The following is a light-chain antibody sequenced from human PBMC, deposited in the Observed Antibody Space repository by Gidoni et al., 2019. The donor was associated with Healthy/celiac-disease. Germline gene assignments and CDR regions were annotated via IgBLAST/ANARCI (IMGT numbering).Light chain of an antibody. CDR1: RIISSW. V-gene: IGKV1-5*01. CDR3: PQYNRSPYT. CDR2: AAP. Sequence: DMQMTQSPSTLSASVGDRVTITCRASRIISSWVAWYQQKPGKAPQLLNYAAPSSHSEVPSRFRGGGSGTKFTLTISILQPNVFATYYCPQYNRSPYTFXQXTKLEIK. J-gene: IGKJ2*01.